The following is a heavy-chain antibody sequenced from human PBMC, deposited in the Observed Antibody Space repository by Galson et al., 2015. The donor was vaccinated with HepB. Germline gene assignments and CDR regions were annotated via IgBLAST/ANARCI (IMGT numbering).Heavy chain of an antibody. CDR1: GFTFSSYW. V-gene: IGHV3-7*03. Sequence: SLRLSCAASGFTFSSYWMSWVRQAPGKGLEWVANIKQDGSEKYYVDSVKGRFTISRDNAKNSLYLQMNSLRAEDTAVYYCVRHSDPPGYHMDHWGQGILVTVSS. CDR2: IKQDGSEK. CDR3: VRHSDPPGYHMDH. D-gene: IGHD5-18*01. J-gene: IGHJ4*02.